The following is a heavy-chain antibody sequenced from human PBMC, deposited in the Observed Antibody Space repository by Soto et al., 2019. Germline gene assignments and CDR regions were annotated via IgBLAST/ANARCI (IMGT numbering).Heavy chain of an antibody. Sequence: QVQLVQSGAEVKKPGASVKVSCKASGYTFTSYDINWVRQATGQGLEWMGWMNPNSGNTGCAQKVPGRVTMTRTTSISPTYMELSSLRSEDTAVYYCARVYGDYTNDAFDIWGQGTMVTVSS. CDR2: MNPNSGNT. V-gene: IGHV1-8*01. J-gene: IGHJ3*02. CDR3: ARVYGDYTNDAFDI. CDR1: GYTFTSYD. D-gene: IGHD4-17*01.